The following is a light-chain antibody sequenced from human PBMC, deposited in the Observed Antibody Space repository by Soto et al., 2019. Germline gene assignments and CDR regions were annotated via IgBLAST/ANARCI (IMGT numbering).Light chain of an antibody. J-gene: IGLJ1*01. CDR2: DVT. V-gene: IGLV2-14*01. CDR1: SSDVGGYNF. Sequence: QSALTQPASVSGSPGQSITISCTGTSSDVGGYNFVSWYQQHPDKAPKLMIYDVTNRPSGVSNRFSGSKSGNTASLTISGLQAEDEADYYCSSYPSISTYVFATGTKVTVL. CDR3: SSYPSISTYV.